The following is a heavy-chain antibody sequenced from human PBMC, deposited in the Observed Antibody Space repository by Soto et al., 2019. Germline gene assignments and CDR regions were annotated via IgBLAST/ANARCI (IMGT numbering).Heavy chain of an antibody. CDR3: ASGGSGYYNY. V-gene: IGHV3-74*01. Sequence: EVQLVESGGGLVQPGGSLRLSCAASGFTFGPYWMHWFRKVPGKGLVWLSRINSDGSSTNYADSVKGRFTISRDNAKRTLSLKMNSLRAVDTAVYYCASGGSGYYNYGCKGTLVTVSS. D-gene: IGHD3-22*01. CDR1: GFTFGPYW. J-gene: IGHJ4*02. CDR2: INSDGSST.